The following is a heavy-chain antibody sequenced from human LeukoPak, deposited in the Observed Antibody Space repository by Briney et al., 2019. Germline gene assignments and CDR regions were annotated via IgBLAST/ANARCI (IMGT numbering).Heavy chain of an antibody. Sequence: GASVKVSCKASGGTFSSYAISWVRQAPGQGLEWMGGIIPIFGTANYAQKFQGRVTITTGESMSTAYMELSSLRSEDTAVYYCARVVREKYCSSTSCYGNWFDPWGQGTLVTVSS. CDR3: ARVVREKYCSSTSCYGNWFDP. J-gene: IGHJ5*02. D-gene: IGHD2-2*01. CDR1: GGTFSSYA. V-gene: IGHV1-69*05. CDR2: IIPIFGTA.